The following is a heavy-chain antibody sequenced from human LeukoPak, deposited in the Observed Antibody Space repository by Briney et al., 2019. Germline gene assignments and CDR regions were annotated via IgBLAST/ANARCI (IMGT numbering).Heavy chain of an antibody. Sequence: GASVKVSCKASGCTFTSYDINWVRQATGQGLEWMGWMNPNSGNTGYAQKFQGRVTMTRNTSISTAYMELSSLRSDDTAVYYCATARDRNSVYSSLDYWGQGTLVTVSS. J-gene: IGHJ4*02. V-gene: IGHV1-8*01. CDR2: MNPNSGNT. CDR3: ATARDRNSVYSSLDY. CDR1: GCTFTSYD. D-gene: IGHD5/OR15-5a*01.